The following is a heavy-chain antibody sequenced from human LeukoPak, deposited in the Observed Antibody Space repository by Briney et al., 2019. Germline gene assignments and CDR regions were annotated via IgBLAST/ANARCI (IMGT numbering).Heavy chain of an antibody. CDR3: ARGGEYSSGWEIDL. CDR1: GYTFTGHY. D-gene: IGHD6-19*01. CDR2: IHPNTGDT. Sequence: GASVRVSFKASGYTFTGHYIYWVRQAPGQGLEWMGWIHPNTGDTNSADNFQGRVTVTGDTSITTTYMDLSRLTSDDTAVYYCARGGEYSSGWEIDLWGQGTLVTVSS. J-gene: IGHJ5*02. V-gene: IGHV1-2*02.